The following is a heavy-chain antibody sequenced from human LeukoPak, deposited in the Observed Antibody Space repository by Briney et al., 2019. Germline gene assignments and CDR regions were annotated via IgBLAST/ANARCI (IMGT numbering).Heavy chain of an antibody. V-gene: IGHV3-53*04. CDR3: ARTDTAMVTGLGMDV. CDR2: IYSGGST. CDR1: GFTVSSNY. Sequence: GGSLRLSCAASGFTVSSNYMSWVRQAPGKGLEWVSVIYSGGSTYYADSVKGRFTISRHNSENTLYLQMNRLRAEDTAVYYCARTDTAMVTGLGMDVWGQGTTVTVSS. J-gene: IGHJ6*02. D-gene: IGHD5-18*01.